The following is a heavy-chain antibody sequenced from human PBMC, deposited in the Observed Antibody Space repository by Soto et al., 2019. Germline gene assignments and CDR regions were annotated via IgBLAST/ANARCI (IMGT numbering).Heavy chain of an antibody. V-gene: IGHV1-3*01. CDR1: GYTFTSSA. CDR3: ERDFDDILTGYYIFVY. J-gene: IGHJ4*02. CDR2: ITAGNGNT. D-gene: IGHD3-9*01. Sequence: GASVKVSCKASGYTFTSSAMHWVRQATGQRLEWMGWITAGNGNTQYPQKFQGRETITRDTYASTAYMELSSQRSEDTAVYYCERDFDDILTGYYIFVYWGQGPRVTVSS.